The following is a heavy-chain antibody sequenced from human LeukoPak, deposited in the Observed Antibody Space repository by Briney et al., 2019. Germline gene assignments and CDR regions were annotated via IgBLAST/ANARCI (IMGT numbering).Heavy chain of an antibody. Sequence: ASGKVCCKAAGYTFTRYGVSWVRQAPGQGLEWMGWISPHNGNRDYAQTFNDRVSMTTDTSTNTTYLELRSLRPDDTAMDYFSRTGYGSGSDDFDFWGQGTLVTVSS. J-gene: IGHJ4*02. CDR1: GYTFTRYG. D-gene: IGHD3-10*01. V-gene: IGHV1-18*01. CDR2: ISPHNGNR. CDR3: SRTGYGSGSDDFDF.